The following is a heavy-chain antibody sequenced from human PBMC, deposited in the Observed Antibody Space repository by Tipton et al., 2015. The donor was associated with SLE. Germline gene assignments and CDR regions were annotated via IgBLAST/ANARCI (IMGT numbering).Heavy chain of an antibody. CDR2: VSYTGGA. J-gene: IGHJ4*02. D-gene: IGHD3-3*01. CDR1: GGSITSHY. CDR3: ARLSAYYRVFDL. Sequence: LRLSCSVSGGSITSHYWTWIRQSPGKEFEWLAYVSYTGGATYNPSLRSRVSILLETSDNQFSLRETFGTAADTAVYYCARLSAYYRVFDLWGQGTLVTVSS. V-gene: IGHV4-59*08.